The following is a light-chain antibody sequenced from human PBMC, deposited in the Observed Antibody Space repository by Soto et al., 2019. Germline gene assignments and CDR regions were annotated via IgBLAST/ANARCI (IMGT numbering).Light chain of an antibody. J-gene: IGLJ7*01. Sequence: QSVLTQPASVSGSPGQSITISCTGASSDVGGYKYVSWYQQHPGKAPKLIIYEVSYRPSGVSNRFSGSKSGNTASLTISGLQAEDEADYYCSSYTSSSSLFVFGTGTQLTVL. CDR1: SSDVGGYKY. V-gene: IGLV2-14*01. CDR2: EVS. CDR3: SSYTSSSSLFV.